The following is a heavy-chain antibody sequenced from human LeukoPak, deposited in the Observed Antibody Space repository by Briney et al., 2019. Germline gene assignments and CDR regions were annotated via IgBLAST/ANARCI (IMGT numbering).Heavy chain of an antibody. Sequence: PGGSLRLSCAASGFTFSNYWIHWVRQAPGKGLVWVSRISENGRTTTYADSVKGRFTISRDNAKNSVYLQMNSLRVEDTAVYYCARAESLWEIPHWGQGTLVTVYS. V-gene: IGHV3-74*01. CDR3: ARAESLWEIPH. CDR2: ISENGRTT. D-gene: IGHD3-16*01. CDR1: GFTFSNYW. J-gene: IGHJ4*02.